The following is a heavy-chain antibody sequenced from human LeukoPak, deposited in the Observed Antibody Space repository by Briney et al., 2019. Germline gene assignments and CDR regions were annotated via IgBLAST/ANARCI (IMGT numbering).Heavy chain of an antibody. D-gene: IGHD3-16*01. J-gene: IGHJ4*02. CDR1: AYTFTGYY. CDR2: IYPNSGGT. CDR3: ARSGGSHTYAN. V-gene: IGHV1-2*02. Sequence: ASVKVSCKASAYTFTGYYMHWVRQAPGQGLEWMGWIYPNSGGTNYAQKFQGRVTITADKSTSTAYMELSSLRSEDTAVYYCARSGGSHTYANWGQGTLVTVSS.